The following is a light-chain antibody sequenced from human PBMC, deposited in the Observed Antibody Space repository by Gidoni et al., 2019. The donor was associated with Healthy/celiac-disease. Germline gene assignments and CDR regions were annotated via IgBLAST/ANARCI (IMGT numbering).Light chain of an antibody. CDR1: KLGDKY. Sequence: SYELTQPPSVSVSPGPTASITCSGDKLGDKYACWYQQKPGQSPVLVVYEDTKRPSGIPERFSGSKSGNTATLTISGTQAMDEADYYCQAWDSSTVVFGGGTKLTVL. V-gene: IGLV3-1*01. J-gene: IGLJ2*01. CDR2: EDT. CDR3: QAWDSSTVV.